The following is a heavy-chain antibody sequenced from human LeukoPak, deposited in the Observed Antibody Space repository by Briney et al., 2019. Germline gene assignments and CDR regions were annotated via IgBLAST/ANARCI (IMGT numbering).Heavy chain of an antibody. CDR1: GYSISSGYY. CDR3: TRNNWFDP. Sequence: SETLSLTCTVSGYSISSGYYWSWIRQPPGKGLEWIGEINHSASTTYNPSLKSRVTMSVDTSKNQFSLKLTSVTAADTAVYYCTRNNWFDPWGQGTLVTVSS. D-gene: IGHD2/OR15-2a*01. V-gene: IGHV4-38-2*02. J-gene: IGHJ5*02. CDR2: INHSAST.